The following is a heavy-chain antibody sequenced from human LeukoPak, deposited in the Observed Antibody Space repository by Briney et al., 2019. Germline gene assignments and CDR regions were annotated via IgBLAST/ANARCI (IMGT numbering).Heavy chain of an antibody. Sequence: ASVKVSCKASGYTFTGYYMHWVRQAPGQGLEWMGWINPNSGGTNYAQKFQGRVTMTRDTSISTAYMELSRLRSDDTAVYYCARARCSSTSCYYPYWGQGTLVTVSS. D-gene: IGHD2-2*01. CDR2: INPNSGGT. V-gene: IGHV1-2*02. J-gene: IGHJ4*02. CDR1: GYTFTGYY. CDR3: ARARCSSTSCYYPY.